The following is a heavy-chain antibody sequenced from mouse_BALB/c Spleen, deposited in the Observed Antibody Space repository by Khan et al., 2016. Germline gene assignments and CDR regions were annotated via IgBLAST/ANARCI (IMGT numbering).Heavy chain of an antibody. J-gene: IGHJ4*01. CDR2: INPGSNYT. CDR1: GYTFTRFW. D-gene: IGHD2-10*02. V-gene: IGHV1-7*01. Sequence: QVQLQQSGAELAKPGASVKMSCKASGYTFTRFWMHWVKQRPGQGLEWIGYINPGSNYTDYNQNFKDKATLTADKSSSTAYMLLSSLTSEDSAVYFCARWGYGNYLYQAMDYWGQGISVIVSS. CDR3: ARWGYGNYLYQAMDY.